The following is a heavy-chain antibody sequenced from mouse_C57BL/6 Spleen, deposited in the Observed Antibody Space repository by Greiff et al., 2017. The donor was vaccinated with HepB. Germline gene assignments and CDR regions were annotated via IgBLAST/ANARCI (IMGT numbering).Heavy chain of an antibody. CDR1: GYTFTSYW. V-gene: IGHV1-5*01. Sequence: VQLQQSGTVLARPEASVKMSCKTSGYTFTSYWMHWVKQRPGQGLEWIGAIYPGNSDTSYNQKFKGKAKLTAVTSASTAYMELSSLTNEDSAVYYCTRSGTGTDYFDYWGQGTTLTVSS. J-gene: IGHJ2*01. CDR3: TRSGTGTDYFDY. CDR2: IYPGNSDT. D-gene: IGHD4-1*01.